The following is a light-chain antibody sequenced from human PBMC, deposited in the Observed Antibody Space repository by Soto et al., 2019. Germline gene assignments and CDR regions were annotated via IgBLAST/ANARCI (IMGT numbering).Light chain of an antibody. Sequence: PGESATLSCRASQSVNTNYLAWYQQRPGQTPRLLIYTASSRATGIPDRFSGSGSGTDFTLTITRLEPEDFAVYYCHQYGTSPQTFDQGTKVDIK. J-gene: IGKJ1*01. CDR1: QSVNTNY. V-gene: IGKV3-20*01. CDR3: HQYGTSPQT. CDR2: TAS.